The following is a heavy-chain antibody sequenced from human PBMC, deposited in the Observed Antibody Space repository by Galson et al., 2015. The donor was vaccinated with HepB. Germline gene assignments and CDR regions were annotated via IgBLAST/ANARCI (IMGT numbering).Heavy chain of an antibody. V-gene: IGHV3-23*01. CDR2: ISGSGGSI. CDR3: AKDRSGYSYGSVDY. D-gene: IGHD5-18*01. CDR1: GFTLSSYA. Sequence: SLRLSCAASGFTLSSYAMSWVRQAPGKGLEWVSAISGSGGSIYYADSVKGRVTISRDNPKNTLYLRMNSLRAGDTAVYYCAKDRSGYSYGSVDYWGQGTLVTVSS. J-gene: IGHJ4*02.